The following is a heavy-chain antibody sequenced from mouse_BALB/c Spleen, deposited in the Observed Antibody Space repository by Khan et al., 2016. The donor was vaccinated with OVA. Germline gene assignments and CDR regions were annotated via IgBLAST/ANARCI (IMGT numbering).Heavy chain of an antibody. CDR2: IDPFSGGT. D-gene: IGHD2-12*01. J-gene: IGHJ3*01. Sequence: VQLKESGPELMKPGASVKISCKASGYSFTSYYIHWVMQSHGKSLEWIGYIDPFSGGTSYNQKFKGKATLTVDKSSSTVYIHLSNLTSEDSAVYYCTRHCYVAWFTYWGQGTLVTVSA. CDR1: GYSFTSYY. V-gene: IGHV1S135*01. CDR3: TRHCYVAWFTY.